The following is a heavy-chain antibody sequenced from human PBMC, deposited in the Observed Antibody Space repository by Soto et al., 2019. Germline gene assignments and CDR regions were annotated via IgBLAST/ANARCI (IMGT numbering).Heavy chain of an antibody. Sequence: EVQLVESGGGLVQPGGSLRLSCAASGFTVSSSYMSWVRQAPGKGLEWVSVLYSGGSTYYADSVKGRFTISRDNSKNTVYLQMNSLRAEDTAVYYCARDGSTVTSNNWFDPWGQGTLVTVSS. CDR1: GFTVSSSY. J-gene: IGHJ5*02. V-gene: IGHV3-66*01. CDR2: LYSGGST. D-gene: IGHD4-17*01. CDR3: ARDGSTVTSNNWFDP.